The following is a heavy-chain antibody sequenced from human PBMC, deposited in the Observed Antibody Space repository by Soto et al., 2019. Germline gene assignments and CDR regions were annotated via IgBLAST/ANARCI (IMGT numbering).Heavy chain of an antibody. CDR2: IIPIFGTA. CDR3: ARSPPAPDSTYWFDP. V-gene: IGHV1-69*13. Sequence: ASVKVSCKASGGTFSSYAISWVRQAPGQGLEWMGGIIPIFGTANYAQKFQGRVTITADESTSTAYMELSSLRSEDTAVYYCARSPPAPDSTYWFDPRGQGTLVTVSS. J-gene: IGHJ5*02. CDR1: GGTFSSYA. D-gene: IGHD2-21*01.